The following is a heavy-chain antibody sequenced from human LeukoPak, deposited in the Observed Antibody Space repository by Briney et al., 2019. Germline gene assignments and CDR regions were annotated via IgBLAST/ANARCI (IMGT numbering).Heavy chain of an antibody. Sequence: GGSLRLSCAASEFTFSSYEMDWVRQAPEKGLKWISYISSSGGYMYADSVKGRFTISRDNAKSSLFLQMNSLRAEDTGVYYCARATFSSSGHSYWGQGTLVTVSS. CDR2: ISSSGGYM. J-gene: IGHJ4*02. V-gene: IGHV3-48*03. CDR1: EFTFSSYE. CDR3: ARATFSSSGHSY. D-gene: IGHD6-13*01.